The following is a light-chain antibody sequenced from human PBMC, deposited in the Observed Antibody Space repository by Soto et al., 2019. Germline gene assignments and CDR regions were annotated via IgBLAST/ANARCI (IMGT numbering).Light chain of an antibody. V-gene: IGKV3-20*01. CDR1: QSVSSSY. J-gene: IGKJ2*01. Sequence: EIVLTQSPGTLSLSPGERATLSCRASQSVSSSYLAWYQQKPGQAPRLLIYGASSRATGIPDRFSGSGSGTDFTLNISRLEPEDFAVYYCQQYGRSLYTFGQGTKLEIK. CDR3: QQYGRSLYT. CDR2: GAS.